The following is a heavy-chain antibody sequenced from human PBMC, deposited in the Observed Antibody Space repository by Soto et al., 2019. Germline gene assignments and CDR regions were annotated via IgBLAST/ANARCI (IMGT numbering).Heavy chain of an antibody. J-gene: IGHJ4*02. CDR2: INWSGDEK. D-gene: IGHD1-26*01. Sequence: EVQLVESGGGLIKPGRSLRLSCAASGFRFNDSAMHWVRQAPGKGLEWVSGINWSGDEKAYSEFLKGRFVISRDNARNPLSLQMHSLTTAETALYYCAKDWVYSMGSFDFWGQGTLVTVSS. CDR3: AKDWVYSMGSFDF. CDR1: GFRFNDSA. V-gene: IGHV3-9*01.